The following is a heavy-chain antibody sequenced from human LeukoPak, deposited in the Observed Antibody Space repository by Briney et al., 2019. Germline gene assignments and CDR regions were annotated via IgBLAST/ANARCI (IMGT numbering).Heavy chain of an antibody. Sequence: PSETLSLTCTVSGVSFSSSTYYWAWIRQPPVKGLEWIGTISYSGTTYYNPSLKSRVTISVDTSKNQFSLKLISVTAADTAVYYCARGEFTYDILTGYYTETFDYWGQGTLVTVSS. CDR2: ISYSGTT. CDR3: ARGEFTYDILTGYYTETFDY. CDR1: GVSFSSSTYY. V-gene: IGHV4-39*07. D-gene: IGHD3-9*01. J-gene: IGHJ4*02.